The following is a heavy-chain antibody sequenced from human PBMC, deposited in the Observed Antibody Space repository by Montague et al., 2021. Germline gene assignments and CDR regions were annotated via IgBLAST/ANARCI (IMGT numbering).Heavy chain of an antibody. J-gene: IGHJ3*02. CDR2: INPDGSST. CDR3: ARAGYYGGLDI. Sequence: SLRLSCAASGFTFSTSWIHWVRQAPGKGLVWVSRINPDGSSTYYADSVTGRFTISRDNGKNTLYLQMNSLRAEDTAVYFCARAGYYGGLDIWGQGTMVTASS. CDR1: GFTFSTSW. D-gene: IGHD2-15*01. V-gene: IGHV3-74*01.